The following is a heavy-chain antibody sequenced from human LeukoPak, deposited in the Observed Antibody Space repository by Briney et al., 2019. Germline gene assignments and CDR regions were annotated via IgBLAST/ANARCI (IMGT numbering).Heavy chain of an antibody. Sequence: GGSLRLSCAASGFTFSSYAMSWVRQAPGKGLEWVSAISGSGGSTYYADSVKGRFTISRDNSKNTLYLQMNSLRAEDTAVYYCAKARPRYYDSSGYREGYYFDYWGQGTLVTVSS. CDR3: AKARPRYYDSSGYREGYYFDY. CDR2: ISGSGGST. J-gene: IGHJ4*02. D-gene: IGHD3-22*01. CDR1: GFTFSSYA. V-gene: IGHV3-23*01.